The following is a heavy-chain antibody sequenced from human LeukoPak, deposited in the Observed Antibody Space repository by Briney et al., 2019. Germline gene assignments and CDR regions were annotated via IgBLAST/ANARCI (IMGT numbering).Heavy chain of an antibody. J-gene: IGHJ4*02. CDR3: AKDYYYDSSGYSGY. CDR2: ISGSGGST. D-gene: IGHD3-22*01. V-gene: IGHV3-23*01. Sequence: GGSLRLSCAASGLTFSSYGMSWVRQAPGKGLEWVSGISGSGGSTYYADSVKGRFTISRDNSKNTLYLQMNSLRAEDTAIYYCAKDYYYDSSGYSGYWGQGTLVTVSS. CDR1: GLTFSSYG.